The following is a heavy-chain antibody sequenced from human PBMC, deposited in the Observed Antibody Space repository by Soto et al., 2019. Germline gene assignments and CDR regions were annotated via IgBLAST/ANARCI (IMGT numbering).Heavy chain of an antibody. D-gene: IGHD3-9*01. CDR2: IYYSGST. CDR3: ASNNYDILTGPFLFDY. Sequence: SETLSLTCTVSGGSISSGDYYWSWIRQPPGKGLEWIGYIYYSGSTYYNPSLKSRVTISVDTSKNQFSLKLSSVTAADTAVYYCASNNYDILTGPFLFDYWGQGTLVTVSS. V-gene: IGHV4-30-4*01. CDR1: GGSISSGDYY. J-gene: IGHJ4*02.